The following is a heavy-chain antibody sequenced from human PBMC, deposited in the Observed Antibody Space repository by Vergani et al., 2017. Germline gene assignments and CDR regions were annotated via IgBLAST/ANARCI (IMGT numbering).Heavy chain of an antibody. J-gene: IGHJ6*03. CDR1: GGSISSGGYY. D-gene: IGHD3-3*01. CDR2: IYYSGST. V-gene: IGHV4-31*03. Sequence: QVQLQESGPGLVKPSQTLSLTCTVSGGSISSGGYYWSWIRQHPGKGLEWIGYIYYSGSTYYNPSLKSRVTISVDTSKNQFSLKLSSVTAADTAVYYCARAPPYDFCSGYSYYYYYYMDVWGKGTTVTVSS. CDR3: ARAPPYDFCSGYSYYYYYYMDV.